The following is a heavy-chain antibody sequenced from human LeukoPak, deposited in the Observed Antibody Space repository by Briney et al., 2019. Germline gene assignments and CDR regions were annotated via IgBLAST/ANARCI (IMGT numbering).Heavy chain of an antibody. J-gene: IGHJ4*02. CDR2: ISGSGGST. V-gene: IGHV3-23*01. D-gene: IGHD2-2*02. CDR1: GFAFSTYA. CDR3: AKYYCSSANCYSDY. Sequence: GGSLRLSCAASGFAFSTYAMSWVRQAPGKGLEWASGISGSGGSTYYADSVMGRFTVSRDNSKNTLHLQMNSLRAEDTAVYYCAKYYCSSANCYSDYWGQGTLVTVSS.